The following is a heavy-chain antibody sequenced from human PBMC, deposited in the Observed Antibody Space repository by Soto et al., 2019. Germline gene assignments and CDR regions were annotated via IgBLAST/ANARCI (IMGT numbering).Heavy chain of an antibody. CDR2: ISSSSSYI. J-gene: IGHJ6*02. Sequence: VGSLRLSCAASGFTFSSYSMNWVRQAPGKGLEWVSSISSSSSYIYYADSVKGRFTISRDNAKNSLYLQMNSLRAEDTAVYYCAKADRHYYYYYGMDVWGQGTTVTVSS. V-gene: IGHV3-21*01. CDR3: AKADRHYYYYYGMDV. CDR1: GFTFSSYS.